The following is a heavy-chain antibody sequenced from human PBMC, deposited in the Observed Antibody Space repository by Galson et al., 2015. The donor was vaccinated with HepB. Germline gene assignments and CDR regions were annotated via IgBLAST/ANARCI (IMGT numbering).Heavy chain of an antibody. CDR2: ISYDGSNK. V-gene: IGHV3-30-3*01. CDR1: GFTFSSYA. CDR3: ARAGTGSLYCSSTSCYYGMDV. D-gene: IGHD2-2*01. J-gene: IGHJ6*02. Sequence: SLRLSCAASGFTFSSYAMHWVRQAPGKGLEWVAVISYDGSNKYYADSVKGRFTISRDNSKNTLYLQMNSLRAEDTAVYYCARAGTGSLYCSSTSCYYGMDVWGQGTTVTVSS.